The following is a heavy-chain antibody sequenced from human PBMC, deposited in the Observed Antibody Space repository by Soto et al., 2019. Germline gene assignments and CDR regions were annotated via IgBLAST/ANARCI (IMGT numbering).Heavy chain of an antibody. CDR2: ISSSGTYI. D-gene: IGHD3-10*01. CDR3: VRAGHVFDVHYYGMDL. V-gene: IGHV3-21*01. CDR1: GFTFNDDS. J-gene: IGHJ6*02. Sequence: GALTFSWEGSGFTFNDDSMDWVRQAPEKGLEWVSSISSSGTYIYYADSVKGRFAISRDNANNVMYLQMDTLRAEDTAVYYCVRAGHVFDVHYYGMDLWGQGTTVTVSS.